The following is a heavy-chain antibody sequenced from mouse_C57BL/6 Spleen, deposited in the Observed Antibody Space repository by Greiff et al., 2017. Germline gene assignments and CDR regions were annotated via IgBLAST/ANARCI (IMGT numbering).Heavy chain of an antibody. CDR2: ISDGGSYT. CDR3: ARDGRSAPDSSGYWFAY. V-gene: IGHV5-4*01. Sequence: EVKLMESGGGLVKPGGSLKLSCAASGFTFSSYAMSWVRQTPEKRLEWVATISDGGSYTYYPDNVKGRFTISRDNAKNNLYLQMSHLKSEDTAMYYCARDGRSAPDSSGYWFAYWGQGTLVTVSA. CDR1: GFTFSSYA. D-gene: IGHD3-2*02. J-gene: IGHJ3*01.